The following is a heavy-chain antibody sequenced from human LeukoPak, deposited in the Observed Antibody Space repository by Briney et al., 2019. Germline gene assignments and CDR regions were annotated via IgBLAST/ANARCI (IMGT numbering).Heavy chain of an antibody. CDR2: IVVGSGNT. CDR1: GFTSTSSA. V-gene: IGHV1-58*02. Sequence: SVKVSCKASGFTSTSSAMQWVRQARGQRLEWIGWIVVGSGNTNYAQKFQERVTITRDMSTSTAYMELSSLRSEDTAVYYCAAVRYCSGGSCYGVPRPFDYWGQGTLVTVSS. J-gene: IGHJ4*02. CDR3: AAVRYCSGGSCYGVPRPFDY. D-gene: IGHD2-15*01.